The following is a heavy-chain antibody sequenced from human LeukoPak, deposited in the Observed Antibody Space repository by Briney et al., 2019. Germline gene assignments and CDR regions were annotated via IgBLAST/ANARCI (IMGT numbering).Heavy chain of an antibody. Sequence: GGSLRLSCAASGFTFDDYAMHWVRQGPGKSLGWVSLINENGDIAYYGDSVRGRFTVSRDNAKNSLYLQMNSLTTEDTALYYCAKARWEPNFDYWGQGTLVTVSS. CDR1: GFTFDDYA. CDR3: AKARWEPNFDY. D-gene: IGHD1-26*01. CDR2: INENGDIA. V-gene: IGHV3-43*02. J-gene: IGHJ4*02.